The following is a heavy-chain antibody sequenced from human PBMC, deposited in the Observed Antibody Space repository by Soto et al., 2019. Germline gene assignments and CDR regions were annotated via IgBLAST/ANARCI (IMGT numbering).Heavy chain of an antibody. V-gene: IGHV3-48*02. CDR3: ASDGAVDGKRYFYGMDV. Sequence: EVQLVESGGGLVQPGESLRVSCAASGFTLSSYAMSWVRQAPGKGLEWLSYISSSGSVINYADSVKGRFTVSRDYGKNSLSLQMNSLNDEDTAVYYGASDGAVDGKRYFYGMDVWGQGTTVTVSS. CDR1: GFTLSSYA. D-gene: IGHD6-19*01. J-gene: IGHJ6*02. CDR2: ISSSGSVI.